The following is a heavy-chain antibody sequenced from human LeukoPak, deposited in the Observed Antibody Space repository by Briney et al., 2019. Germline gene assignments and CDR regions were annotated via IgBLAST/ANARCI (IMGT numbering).Heavy chain of an antibody. CDR2: MSYVGIP. J-gene: IGHJ4*02. CDR1: GDSISSTTYW. Sequence: SETLSLTCTVSGDSISSTTYWWGWIRQSPGKGLEWIGSMSYVGIPSYNPSLKSRATISVDTSKNQFSLMLSSVTAAHTAVYYCTRLPLDYSLDHWGQGTPVSVSS. D-gene: IGHD4-11*01. V-gene: IGHV4-39*01. CDR3: TRLPLDYSLDH.